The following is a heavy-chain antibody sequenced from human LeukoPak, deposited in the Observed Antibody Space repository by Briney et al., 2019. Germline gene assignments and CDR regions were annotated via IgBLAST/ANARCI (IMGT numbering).Heavy chain of an antibody. V-gene: IGHV4-59*12. Sequence: PSETLSLTCTVSGGSISSYYWSWIRQPPGKGLEWIGYIYNSGSTNYKPSLKSRVTISVDTSKNQFSLSLSSVTAADTAVYYCARGQTSVVTAIPYYFDYWGRGTLVTVSS. CDR2: IYNSGST. D-gene: IGHD2-21*02. CDR3: ARGQTSVVTAIPYYFDY. J-gene: IGHJ4*02. CDR1: GGSISSYY.